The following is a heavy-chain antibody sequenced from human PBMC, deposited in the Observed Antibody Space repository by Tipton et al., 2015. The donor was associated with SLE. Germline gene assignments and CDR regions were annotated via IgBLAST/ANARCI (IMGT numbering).Heavy chain of an antibody. Sequence: SLRLSCAASGFTFSNYAMSWVRQAPGKGLEWVSAITGSGDRTYYIDSVKGRFTISRDNSKNSLYLQMNGLRAEDTAVYYCAGASWSYGFFDYWGQGTLATVSP. V-gene: IGHV3-23*01. CDR1: GFTFSNYA. D-gene: IGHD3-10*01. CDR3: AGASWSYGFFDY. J-gene: IGHJ4*02. CDR2: ITGSGDRT.